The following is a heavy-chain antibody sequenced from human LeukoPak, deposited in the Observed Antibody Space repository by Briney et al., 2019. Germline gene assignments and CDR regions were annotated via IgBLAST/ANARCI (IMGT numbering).Heavy chain of an antibody. Sequence: SETLSLTCAVSGGSISSGGYSWSWIRQPPGKGLEWIGYIYHSGSTYYNPSLKSRVTISVDRSKNQFSLKLSSVTAADTAVYYCARGNGSGSYPYYYGMDVWGQGTTVNVSS. CDR1: GGSISSGGYS. D-gene: IGHD3-10*01. CDR3: ARGNGSGSYPYYYGMDV. J-gene: IGHJ6*02. CDR2: IYHSGST. V-gene: IGHV4-30-2*01.